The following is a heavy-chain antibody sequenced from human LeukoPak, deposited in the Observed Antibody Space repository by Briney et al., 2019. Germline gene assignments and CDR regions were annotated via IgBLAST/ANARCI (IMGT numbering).Heavy chain of an antibody. Sequence: ASVKVSCKASGGTFSSYAISWVRQAPGQGIEWLGGIISISPTANYAQKFRDRVTMNMDESTTTAFMELSSLRSDDTAVYYCARGRVSGTTLVTWFDTWGQGTLVTVSS. V-gene: IGHV1-69*05. CDR2: IISISPTA. J-gene: IGHJ5*02. D-gene: IGHD5-18*01. CDR1: GGTFSSYA. CDR3: ARGRVSGTTLVTWFDT.